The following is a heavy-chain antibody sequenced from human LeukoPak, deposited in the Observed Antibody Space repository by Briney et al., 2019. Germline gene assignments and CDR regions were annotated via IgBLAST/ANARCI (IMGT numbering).Heavy chain of an antibody. CDR1: GFTVSSNY. CDR2: IYSGGST. J-gene: IGHJ6*03. V-gene: IGHV3-53*01. CDR3: ARDFMDV. Sequence: PGGSLRLSCAASGFTVSSNYMSWVRQAPGKGLEWVSVIYSGGSTYYADSVKGRFTISRDNAKNSLYLQMNSLRAEDTAVYYCARDFMDVWGKGTTVTISS.